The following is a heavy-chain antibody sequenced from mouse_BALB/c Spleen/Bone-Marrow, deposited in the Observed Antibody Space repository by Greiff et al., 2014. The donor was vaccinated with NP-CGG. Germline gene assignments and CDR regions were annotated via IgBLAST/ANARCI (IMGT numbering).Heavy chain of an antibody. V-gene: IGHV1-39*01. CDR2: FDPYYGGA. CDR3: TRSRDYDIYYAMDY. J-gene: IGHJ4*01. CDR1: GYSFTGYT. Sequence: VQLQQSGPELVKPGASVKISCNVSGYSFTGYTMTWVKEINGTSLEWIGNFDPYYGGASYNQKFKGKATLTVDKSTSTAYMQLKSLTSEDSAIYYCTRSRDYDIYYAMDYWSQGTSVTVSS. D-gene: IGHD2-4*01.